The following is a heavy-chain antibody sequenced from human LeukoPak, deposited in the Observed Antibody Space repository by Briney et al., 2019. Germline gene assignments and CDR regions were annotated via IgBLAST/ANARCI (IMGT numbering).Heavy chain of an antibody. J-gene: IGHJ3*02. V-gene: IGHV1-2*06. CDR2: INPNSGGT. CDR3: ARGPRLDSSGWYYGAFDI. D-gene: IGHD6-19*01. CDR1: GFTFTSHD. Sequence: ASVKVSCKASGFTFTSHDYNWVRQATGQGLEWMGRINPNSGGTNYAQKFQGRVTMTRDTSISTAYMELSRLRSDDTAVYYCARGPRLDSSGWYYGAFDIWGQGTMVTVSS.